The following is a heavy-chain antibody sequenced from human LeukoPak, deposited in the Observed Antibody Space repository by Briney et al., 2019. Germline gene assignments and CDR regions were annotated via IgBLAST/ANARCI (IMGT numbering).Heavy chain of an antibody. J-gene: IGHJ4*01. CDR3: AREIRITPYSLDY. D-gene: IGHD2-15*01. V-gene: IGHV4-38-2*02. Sequence: SETLSLTCTVSGYSISSGYYWGWIRQPPGKGLEWIGSIYHSGSTYYNPSLKSRVTISVDTSKNQFSLKLSSVTAADTAVYYCAREIRITPYSLDYWGQEPWSPSPQ. CDR1: GYSISSGYY. CDR2: IYHSGST.